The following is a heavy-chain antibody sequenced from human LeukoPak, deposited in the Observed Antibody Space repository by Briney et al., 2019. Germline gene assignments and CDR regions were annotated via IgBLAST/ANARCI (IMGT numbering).Heavy chain of an antibody. Sequence: ASVKVSCKVSRYTFTGYYMHWVRQAPGQGLEWMGWINPNSGGTNYAQKFQGGVTMTRDTSISTAYMELSRLRSDDTAVYYCATVGATTTLDYWGQGTLVTVSS. D-gene: IGHD1-26*01. CDR2: INPNSGGT. CDR1: RYTFTGYY. CDR3: ATVGATTTLDY. J-gene: IGHJ4*02. V-gene: IGHV1-2*02.